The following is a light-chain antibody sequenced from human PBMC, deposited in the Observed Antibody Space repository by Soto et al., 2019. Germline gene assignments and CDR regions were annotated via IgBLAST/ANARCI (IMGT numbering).Light chain of an antibody. Sequence: ELVLTQSPATLSLSPGERATLSCRASPSVSSYLAWYQQKPGQAPRLLIYDASNMATGIPARFSGSGSGTDFTLTISSLEPEDFAVYYCQQRSNWPLTFGGGTKVEIK. CDR3: QQRSNWPLT. CDR2: DAS. J-gene: IGKJ4*01. V-gene: IGKV3-11*01. CDR1: PSVSSY.